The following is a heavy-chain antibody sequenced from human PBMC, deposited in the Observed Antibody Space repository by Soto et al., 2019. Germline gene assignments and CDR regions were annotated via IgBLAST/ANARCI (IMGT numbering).Heavy chain of an antibody. CDR3: VRDSQRAFDI. Sequence: VHLVESGGGLVKPGGSLRLSCAASGFTFSSHWMHWVRQAPGKGLLWVSRINTDGISTTYADSVKGRFTISRDNAKNTLSLQMNSLTADDTAVYYCVRDSQRAFDIWGQGTMVTVSS. CDR2: INTDGIST. CDR1: GFTFSSHW. D-gene: IGHD6-25*01. J-gene: IGHJ3*02. V-gene: IGHV3-74*01.